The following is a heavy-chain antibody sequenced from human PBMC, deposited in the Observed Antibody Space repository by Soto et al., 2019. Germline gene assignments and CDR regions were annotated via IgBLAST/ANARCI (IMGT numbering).Heavy chain of an antibody. CDR3: TTDDTSGYYFHY. J-gene: IGHJ4*02. V-gene: IGHV3-15*01. Sequence: XGSLELSCAASNFTFSYAWMSWVRQAPGKGLEWVGRIKSTAYGGTKDYAAPVKGRVTISRDDSKNTLYLQMNSLKTEDTPRYHCTTDDTSGYYFHYWGQGTLVTVSS. CDR1: NFTFSYAW. CDR2: IKSTAYGGTK. D-gene: IGHD3-22*01.